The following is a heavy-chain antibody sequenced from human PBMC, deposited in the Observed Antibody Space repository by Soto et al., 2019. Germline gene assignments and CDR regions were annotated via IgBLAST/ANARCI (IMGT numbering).Heavy chain of an antibody. CDR3: ATAIADDAFDI. CDR2: INAGNGNT. CDR1: EYTFTSYT. V-gene: IGHV1-3*01. D-gene: IGHD2-2*01. Sequence: GTSVKVSCKASEYTFTSYTMHCLCQAPGQRLEWMGWINAGNGNTKYSQKFQGRVTITRDTSASTAYMELSSLRSEDTAVYYCATAIADDAFDIWGRGTMVTVSS. J-gene: IGHJ3*02.